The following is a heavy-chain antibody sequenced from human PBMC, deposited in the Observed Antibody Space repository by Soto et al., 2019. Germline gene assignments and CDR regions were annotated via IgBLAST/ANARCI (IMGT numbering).Heavy chain of an antibody. CDR3: ARVTLSGYSYGYRSFDP. D-gene: IGHD5-18*01. CDR2: IYYSGST. Sequence: SETLSLTCTVSGGSISSYYWSWIRQPPGKGLEWIGYIYYSGSTNYNPSLKSRVTISVDTSKNQFSLKLSSVTAADTAVYYCARVTLSGYSYGYRSFDPWGQGTLVTVS. J-gene: IGHJ5*02. V-gene: IGHV4-59*01. CDR1: GGSISSYY.